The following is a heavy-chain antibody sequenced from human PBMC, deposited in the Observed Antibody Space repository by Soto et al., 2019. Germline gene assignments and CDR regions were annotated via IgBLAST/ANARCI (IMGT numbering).Heavy chain of an antibody. CDR2: IYYTGTT. V-gene: IGHV4-59*12. D-gene: IGHD3-22*01. CDR3: AREQYYYDSSGYYSSCYFDY. CDR1: GGSISSYY. J-gene: IGHJ4*02. Sequence: SETLSLTCTVSGGSISSYYWSWIRQPPGKGLEWIGYIYYTGTTNYNPSLKSRVTISVDTSKNQFSLKLSSVTAADTAVYYCAREQYYYDSSGYYSSCYFDYWGQGTLVTVSS.